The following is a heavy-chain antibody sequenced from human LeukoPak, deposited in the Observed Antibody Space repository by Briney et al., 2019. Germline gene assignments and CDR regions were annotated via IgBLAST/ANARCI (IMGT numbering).Heavy chain of an antibody. CDR2: IIPIFGTA. V-gene: IGHV1-69*06. Sequence: ASVKVSCKASGGTFSSYAISWVRQAPGQGLEWMGGIIPIFGTANYAQKFQGRVTITADKPTSTAYMELSSLRSEDTAVYYCASLGSSSWPDYWGQGTLVTVSS. CDR3: ASLGSSSWPDY. CDR1: GGTFSSYA. J-gene: IGHJ4*02. D-gene: IGHD6-13*01.